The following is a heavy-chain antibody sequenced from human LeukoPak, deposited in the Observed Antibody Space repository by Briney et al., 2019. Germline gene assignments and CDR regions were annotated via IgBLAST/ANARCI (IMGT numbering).Heavy chain of an antibody. CDR2: ISAYNGNT. V-gene: IGHV1-18*01. Sequence: ASVKVSCKASGYTFTSYGISWVRQAPGRGLEWMGWISAYNGNTNYAQKLQGRVTMTTDTSTSTAYMELKSLRSDDTAVYYCARDLRPLWFGEPVDYFDYWGQGTLVTVSS. CDR3: ARDLRPLWFGEPVDYFDY. D-gene: IGHD3-10*01. CDR1: GYTFTSYG. J-gene: IGHJ4*02.